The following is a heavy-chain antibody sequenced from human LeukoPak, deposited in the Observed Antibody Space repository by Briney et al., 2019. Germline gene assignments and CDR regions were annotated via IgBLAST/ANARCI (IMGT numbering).Heavy chain of an antibody. V-gene: IGHV4-59*01. J-gene: IGHJ4*02. Sequence: NTSETLSLTCAVSGGSMTNYCWSWIRQPPGKGLEWIGYIYYSGSTNYNPSLKSRLAISVDTSKNQFSLRLSSVTAADTAVYYCARLRGNYFPDYWGQGTLVTVSS. CDR2: IYYSGST. CDR3: ARLRGNYFPDY. D-gene: IGHD4-11*01. CDR1: GGSMTNYC.